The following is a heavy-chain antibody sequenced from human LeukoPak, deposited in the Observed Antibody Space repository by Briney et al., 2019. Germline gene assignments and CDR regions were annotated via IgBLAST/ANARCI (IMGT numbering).Heavy chain of an antibody. CDR1: GFTFSDYY. V-gene: IGHV3-11*01. CDR2: ISSSGSTI. J-gene: IGHJ4*02. Sequence: PGGSLRLSCAASGFTFSDYYMSWIRQAPGKGLEWVSYISSSGSTIYYADSVKGRFTISRDNAKNSLYLQMNSLRAEDTAVYYCAREPELRGLVVVAYYFDYWGQGTLVTVSS. CDR3: AREPELRGLVVVAYYFDY. D-gene: IGHD3-22*01.